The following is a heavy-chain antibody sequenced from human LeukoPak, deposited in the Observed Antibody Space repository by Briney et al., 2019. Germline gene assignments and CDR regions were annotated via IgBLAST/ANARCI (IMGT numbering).Heavy chain of an antibody. CDR1: GYTFTSYG. V-gene: IGHV1-18*01. CDR2: ISAYNGNT. CDR3: ARDQVEGERVGIVVVPAAMAGGYYYYGMDV. D-gene: IGHD2-2*01. J-gene: IGHJ6*02. Sequence: GASVKVSCKASGYTFTSYGISWVRQAPGQGLEWMGWISAYNGNTNYAQKLQGRVTMTTDTSTSTAYMELRSLRSDDTAVYYCARDQVEGERVGIVVVPAAMAGGYYYYGMDVWGQGTTVTVSS.